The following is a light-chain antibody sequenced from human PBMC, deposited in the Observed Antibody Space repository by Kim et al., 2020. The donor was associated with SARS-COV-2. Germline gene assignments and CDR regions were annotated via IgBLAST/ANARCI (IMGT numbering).Light chain of an antibody. CDR3: AAWDDSLNGWV. J-gene: IGLJ3*02. Sequence: QSVLTQPPSASGTPGQRVTISCSGSSSNIGSNTVNWYQRLPGTAPKLLIYGNNQRPSGVPDRFSGSKSGTSASLAISGLQSEDEADYCCAAWDDSLNGWVFGGGTQLTVL. CDR1: SSNIGSNT. V-gene: IGLV1-44*01. CDR2: GNN.